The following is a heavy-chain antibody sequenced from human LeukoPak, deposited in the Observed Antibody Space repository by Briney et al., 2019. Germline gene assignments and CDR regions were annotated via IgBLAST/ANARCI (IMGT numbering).Heavy chain of an antibody. Sequence: PGGSPRLSCTASGFTISTYWMSWVRQAPGKGLEWVANINRDGSKKYYVDSVKGRFTISRDNVKNSVYLQMNSLRAEDTAVYSCARAVAAADSYWGRGTLVTVSS. CDR1: GFTISTYW. V-gene: IGHV3-7*04. CDR2: INRDGSKK. D-gene: IGHD6-13*01. J-gene: IGHJ4*02. CDR3: ARAVAAADSY.